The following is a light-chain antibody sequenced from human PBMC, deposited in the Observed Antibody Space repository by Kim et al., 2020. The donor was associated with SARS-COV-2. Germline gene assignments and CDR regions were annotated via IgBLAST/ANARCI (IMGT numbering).Light chain of an antibody. CDR1: SGHSSYA. CDR2: LNSDGSH. J-gene: IGLJ2*01. V-gene: IGLV4-69*01. CDR3: QTWGTGPRVV. Sequence: VKLTCTLSSGHSSYAIAWHQQQPEKGPRYLMKLNSDGSHSKGDGIPDRFSGSSSGAERYLTISSLQSEDEADYYCQTWGTGPRVVFGGGTKLTVL.